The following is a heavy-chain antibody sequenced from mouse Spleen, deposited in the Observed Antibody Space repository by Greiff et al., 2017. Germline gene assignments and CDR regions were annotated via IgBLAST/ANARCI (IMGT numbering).Heavy chain of an antibody. J-gene: IGHJ1*01. D-gene: IGHD2-1*01. V-gene: IGHV1-47*01. CDR1: GYTFTTYP. Sequence: VQRVESGAELVKPGASVKMSCKASGYTFTTYPIEWMKQNHGKSLEWIGNFHPYNDDTKYNEKFKGKATLTVEKSSSTVYLELSRLTSDDSAVYYCARSGGNYGGWYFDVWGAGTTVTVSS. CDR2: FHPYNDDT. CDR3: ARSGGNYGGWYFDV.